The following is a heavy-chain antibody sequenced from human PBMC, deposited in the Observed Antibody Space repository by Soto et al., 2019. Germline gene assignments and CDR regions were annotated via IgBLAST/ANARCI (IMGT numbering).Heavy chain of an antibody. Sequence: GGSLRLSCAASGFTFSSYAMSWVRQAPGKGLEWVSAISGSGGSTYYADSVKGRFTISRDNSKNTLYLQMNSLRAEDTAVYYCAKDRNDYSNYGDAFDIWGQGTMVTVSS. CDR1: GFTFSSYA. J-gene: IGHJ3*02. CDR3: AKDRNDYSNYGDAFDI. D-gene: IGHD4-4*01. V-gene: IGHV3-23*01. CDR2: ISGSGGST.